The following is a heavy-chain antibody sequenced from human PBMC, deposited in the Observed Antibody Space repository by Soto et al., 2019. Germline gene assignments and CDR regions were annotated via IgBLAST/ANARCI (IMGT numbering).Heavy chain of an antibody. D-gene: IGHD2-15*01. J-gene: IGHJ6*04. CDR2: IKQDGSEK. CDR1: GFSFSSYW. V-gene: IGHV3-7*01. Sequence: GGSLRLSCAASGFSFSSYWMSWVRQTPGKGLEWVANIKQDGSEKYYVDSVKGRFTISRDNAWNSLSLQMNSLRAEDTAVYFCAPDPTRPLDVWGKGTTVTVSS. CDR3: APDPTRPLDV.